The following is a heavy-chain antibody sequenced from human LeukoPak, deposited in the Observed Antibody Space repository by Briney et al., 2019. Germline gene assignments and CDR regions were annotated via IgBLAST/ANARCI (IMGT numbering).Heavy chain of an antibody. CDR1: GFTFSSYG. J-gene: IGHJ5*02. Sequence: GGSLRLSCAASGFTFSSYGMHWVRQAPGKGLEWVAFIRYDGSNKYYADSVKGRFTISRDNSKNTLYLQMNSLRAEDTAVYYCAKDSVRGYSYGPSWFDPWGQGTLVTVSS. V-gene: IGHV3-30*02. CDR2: IRYDGSNK. CDR3: AKDSVRGYSYGPSWFDP. D-gene: IGHD5-18*01.